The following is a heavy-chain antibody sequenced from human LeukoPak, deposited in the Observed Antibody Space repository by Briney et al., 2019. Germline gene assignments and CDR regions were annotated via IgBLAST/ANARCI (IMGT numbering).Heavy chain of an antibody. V-gene: IGHV7-4-1*02. CDR1: GYTFTSYA. Sequence: ASVKVSCKASGYTFTSYAMNWVRQAPGQGLEWMGWINTNTGNPTYAQGFTGRFVFSLDTSVSTAYLQISSPKAEDTAVYYCARGGDSSGWYPYYFDYWGQGTLVTVSS. CDR3: ARGGDSSGWYPYYFDY. J-gene: IGHJ4*02. D-gene: IGHD6-19*01. CDR2: INTNTGNP.